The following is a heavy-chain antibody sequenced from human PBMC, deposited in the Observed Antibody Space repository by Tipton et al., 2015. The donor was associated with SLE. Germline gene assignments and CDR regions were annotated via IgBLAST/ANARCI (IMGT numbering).Heavy chain of an antibody. J-gene: IGHJ4*02. CDR1: GYSISSGYY. Sequence: TLSLTCAVSGYSISSGYYWSWIRQPAGKGLEWIGRIYTSGSTNYNPSLKSRVTISVDTSKNQFSLKLSSVTAADTAVYYCARMDRGSSPPWGAFDYWGQGTLVTVSS. CDR3: ARMDRGSSPPWGAFDY. CDR2: IYTSGST. V-gene: IGHV4-61*02. D-gene: IGHD3-10*01.